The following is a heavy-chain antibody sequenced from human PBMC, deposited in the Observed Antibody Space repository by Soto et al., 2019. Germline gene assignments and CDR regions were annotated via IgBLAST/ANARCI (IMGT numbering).Heavy chain of an antibody. CDR2: IGTAGDT. D-gene: IGHD4-17*01. CDR3: ARGRYDYGDYYYYGMDV. Sequence: GSLRLSCAASGFTFSSYDMHWVRQATGKGLEWVSAIGTAGDTYYPGSVKGRFTISRENAKNSLYLQMNSLRAGDTAVYYCARGRYDYGDYYYYGMDVWGQGTTVTVSS. V-gene: IGHV3-13*01. J-gene: IGHJ6*02. CDR1: GFTFSSYD.